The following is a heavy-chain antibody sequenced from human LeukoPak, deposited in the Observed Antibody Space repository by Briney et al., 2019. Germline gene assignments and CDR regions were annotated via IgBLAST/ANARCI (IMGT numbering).Heavy chain of an antibody. CDR3: ARDSPFEWAVFGDSFDV. CDR1: GGSISDYY. V-gene: IGHV4-59*01. J-gene: IGHJ3*01. D-gene: IGHD3-3*01. CDR2: MHYSGST. Sequence: PSETLSLTCTVSGGSISDYYWSWIRQSPGKGLEWIGHMHYSGSTNYNSSLESRVTISMDTSKRQNSLKLSSVTAADTAVYYCARDSPFEWAVFGDSFDVWGQGTVVAVSS.